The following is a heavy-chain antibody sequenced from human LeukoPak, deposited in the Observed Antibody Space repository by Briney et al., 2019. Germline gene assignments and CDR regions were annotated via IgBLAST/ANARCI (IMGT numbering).Heavy chain of an antibody. D-gene: IGHD3-22*01. J-gene: IGHJ3*02. CDR1: GFNFSPYG. CDR2: ISGSGSDT. V-gene: IGHV3-23*01. CDR3: AKDTITMIAGNDAFDI. Sequence: GGSLRLSCAASGFNFSPYGMSWIRQAPGKGLEWVAGISGSGSDTYYADSVKGRFTISRDNSKNTLYLQMNSLRAEDTAVYYCAKDTITMIAGNDAFDIWGQGTMVTVSS.